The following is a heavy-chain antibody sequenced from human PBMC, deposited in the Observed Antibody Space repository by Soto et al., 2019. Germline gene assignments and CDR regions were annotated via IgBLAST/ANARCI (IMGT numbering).Heavy chain of an antibody. CDR1: GFPFNVYT. Sequence: GGFLRLSCAVSGFPFNVYTMNWVRQAPGKGLEWVSSISSDSTYIYYGDSEKGRITISRDNAKNSLYLQMNSLRAEDTAVYYCARDLSGNGFDIWGQGTMVTVSS. D-gene: IGHD6-25*01. J-gene: IGHJ3*02. CDR2: ISSDSTYI. CDR3: ARDLSGNGFDI. V-gene: IGHV3-21*01.